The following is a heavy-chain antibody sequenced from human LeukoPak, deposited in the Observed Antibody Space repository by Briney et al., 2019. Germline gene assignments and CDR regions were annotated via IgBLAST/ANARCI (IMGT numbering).Heavy chain of an antibody. V-gene: IGHV3-23*01. J-gene: IGHJ4*02. CDR1: GFTFSSYA. Sequence: GGSLRLSCAASGFTFSSYAMSWVRQAPGKGLEWVSAISGSGGSTYYADSVKGRLTISRDNSKNTLYLQMNSLRAEDTAVYYCAKEAPYDSSGYYYRDFDYWGQGTLVTVSS. CDR3: AKEAPYDSSGYYYRDFDY. CDR2: ISGSGGST. D-gene: IGHD3-22*01.